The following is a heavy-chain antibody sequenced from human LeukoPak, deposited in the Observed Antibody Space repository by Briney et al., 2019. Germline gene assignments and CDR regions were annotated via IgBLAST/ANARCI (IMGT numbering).Heavy chain of an antibody. V-gene: IGHV1-2*02. J-gene: IGHJ4*02. CDR2: INPNSGGT. CDR3: ARGVPYSYDSRGFVRWLNY. CDR1: GYTFSDYY. Sequence: ASVKVSCKASGYTFSDYYMHCGRQPPGQGLEWIGWINPNSGGTNYAQKFQGRVTMTRNTSITTAYMELSSLRSDDTAVYYCARGVPYSYDSRGFVRWLNYWGQGTLVTVSS. D-gene: IGHD3-22*01.